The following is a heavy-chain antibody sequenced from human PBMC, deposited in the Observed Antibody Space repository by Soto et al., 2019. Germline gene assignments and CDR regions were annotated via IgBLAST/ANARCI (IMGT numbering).Heavy chain of an antibody. Sequence: QVQLVQSGTEVKKPGSSVKVSCKASGDTFTSYTINGVRQVPGQGLEWMGRIIPLLGVANNAQNFQGRVTITADTSTSTAYLELRSLQSEDPAVYYCDRVQHGSGRYFGAWGQGTLVTVSS. CDR1: GDTFTSYT. V-gene: IGHV1-69*02. D-gene: IGHD3-10*01. J-gene: IGHJ4*02. CDR3: DRVQHGSGRYFGA. CDR2: IIPLLGVA.